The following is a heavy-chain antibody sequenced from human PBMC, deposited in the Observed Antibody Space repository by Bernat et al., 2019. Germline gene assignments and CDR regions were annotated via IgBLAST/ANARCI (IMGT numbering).Heavy chain of an antibody. CDR3: ARDRCLDSGSWFDP. Sequence: QVQLVQSGAEVKKPGASVKVSCKASGYTFTGYYMHWVRQAPGQGLEWMGWINPNSGGTNYAQKLQGRLTMTRDTSISTAYMELGRLGSDDTAVYYCARDRCLDSGSWFDPWGQGTLVTVSS. D-gene: IGHD6-6*01. CDR1: GYTFTGYY. J-gene: IGHJ5*02. CDR2: INPNSGGT. V-gene: IGHV1-2*02.